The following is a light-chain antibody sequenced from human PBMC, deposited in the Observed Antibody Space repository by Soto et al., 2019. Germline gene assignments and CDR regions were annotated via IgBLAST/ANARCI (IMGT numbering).Light chain of an antibody. CDR1: DSNIGNHY. V-gene: IGLV1-51*01. CDR3: GTWDNSLRAVV. CDR2: DDN. J-gene: IGLJ2*01. Sequence: QAVVTQPPSVSAAPRQKVTISCSGSDSNIGNHYVSWYQQFPGTAPKLLIFDDNRRPSGIPDRFSGSKSGTSATLGITGLQTGDEANYYCGTWDNSLRAVVFGGGTKLTVL.